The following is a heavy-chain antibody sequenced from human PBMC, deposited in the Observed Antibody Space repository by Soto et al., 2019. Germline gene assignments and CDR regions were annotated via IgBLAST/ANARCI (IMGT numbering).Heavy chain of an antibody. CDR3: GRGSSHCGSVSYHPPPGY. CDR2: MNPNSGNT. Sequence: QVQLVQSGAEVKKPGASVKVSCKASGYTFTNYDINWVRQATGQGLEWMGWMNPNSGNTGYAQKFQGRVTMTRNTSINTAYMELTSLRSAETAVHFCGRGSSHCGSVSYHPPPGYSGYGTVVTISS. CDR1: GYTFTNYD. D-gene: IGHD3-10*01. J-gene: IGHJ4*01. V-gene: IGHV1-8*01.